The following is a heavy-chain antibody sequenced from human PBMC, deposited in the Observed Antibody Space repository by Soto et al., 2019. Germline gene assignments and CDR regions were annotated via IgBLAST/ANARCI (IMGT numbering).Heavy chain of an antibody. V-gene: IGHV1-69*13. J-gene: IGHJ4*02. CDR2: MIPIFGTA. CDR3: AREGGSSWYYFDY. CDR1: GGTFSSYA. Sequence: ASVKVSCKASGGTFSSYAISWVRQAPGQGLEWMGGMIPIFGTANYAQKFQSRVTITADESTSTAYMELSSLRSEDTAVYYGAREGGSSWYYFDYWGQGTLVTVYS. D-gene: IGHD6-13*01.